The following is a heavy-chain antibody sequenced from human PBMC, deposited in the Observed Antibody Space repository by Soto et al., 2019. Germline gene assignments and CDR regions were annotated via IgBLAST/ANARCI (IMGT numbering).Heavy chain of an antibody. CDR1: GGTFSNYP. CDR2: IIPIFGTV. D-gene: IGHD5-12*01. CDR3: ARGNHRWLQLWYFDL. V-gene: IGHV1-69*12. J-gene: IGHJ2*01. Sequence: QVQLVQSGAEVKKPGSSVKVSCKASGGTFSNYPISWVRQAPGQGLEWMGGIIPIFGTVNYAQKFQGRVTITAEESTITAYRELSSLRSEDTAVYYCARGNHRWLQLWYFDLWGRGTLVTVSS.